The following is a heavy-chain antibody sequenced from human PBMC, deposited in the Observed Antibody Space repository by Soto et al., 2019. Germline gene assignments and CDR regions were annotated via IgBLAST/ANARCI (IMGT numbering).Heavy chain of an antibody. Sequence: ETLSLTCTVSGVSISSSYWSWIRQSPGTGLEWIGYIYYTGTTNYNPSLKRRVTISLDTAKNQFSLNVNSLTTADTAVYFCARGGNRHSNTASGVGGFDFWGQGTLVTVSS. V-gene: IGHV4-59*01. CDR2: IYYTGTT. CDR1: GVSISSSY. J-gene: IGHJ4*02. CDR3: ARGGNRHSNTASGVGGFDF. D-gene: IGHD2-2*01.